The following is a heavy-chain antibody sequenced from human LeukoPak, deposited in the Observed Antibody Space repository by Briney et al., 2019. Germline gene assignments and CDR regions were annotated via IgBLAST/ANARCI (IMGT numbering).Heavy chain of an antibody. CDR3: ARDGTAAGTFDY. Sequence: PSQTLSLTCTVSRGSISSGSYYWSWIRQPAGKGLEWIGRIYTSGSTNYNPSLKSRVTISVDTSKNQFSLKLSSVTAADTAVYYCARDGTAAGTFDYWGQGTLVTVSS. V-gene: IGHV4-61*02. CDR2: IYTSGST. CDR1: RGSISSGSYY. D-gene: IGHD6-13*01. J-gene: IGHJ4*02.